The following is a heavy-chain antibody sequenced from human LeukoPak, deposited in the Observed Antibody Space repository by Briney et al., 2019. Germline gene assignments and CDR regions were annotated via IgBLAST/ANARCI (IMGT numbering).Heavy chain of an antibody. CDR2: INPDSGGT. Sequence: ASVKVSCKASGYTFTGYYMHWVRQAPGQGLEWMGWINPDSGGTNYAQKFQGWVTRTRDTSISTAYMELSRLRSDDTAVYYCARDARPGSYSLYYYGMDVWGQGTTVTVSS. J-gene: IGHJ6*02. CDR3: ARDARPGSYSLYYYGMDV. D-gene: IGHD1-26*01. V-gene: IGHV1-2*04. CDR1: GYTFTGYY.